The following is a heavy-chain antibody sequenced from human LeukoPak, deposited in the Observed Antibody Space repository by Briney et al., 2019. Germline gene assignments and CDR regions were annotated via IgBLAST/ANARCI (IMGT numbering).Heavy chain of an antibody. CDR3: ARRGIQLWSNYYYYYYMDV. J-gene: IGHJ6*03. Sequence: SETLSLTCAVYGGSFSGYYWSWIRQPPGKGLEWIGEINHSGSTNYNPSLKSRVTISVDTSKNQFSLKLSSVTAADTAVYYCARRGIQLWSNYYYYYYMDVWGKGTTVTVSS. CDR2: INHSGST. V-gene: IGHV4-34*01. D-gene: IGHD5-18*01. CDR1: GGSFSGYY.